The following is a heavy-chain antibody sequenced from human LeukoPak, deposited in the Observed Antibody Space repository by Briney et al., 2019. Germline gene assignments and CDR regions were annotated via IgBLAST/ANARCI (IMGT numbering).Heavy chain of an antibody. J-gene: IGHJ5*02. V-gene: IGHV4-34*01. CDR1: GGSSSGYY. Sequence: SETLSLTCAVYGGSSSGYYWSWIRQPPGKGLEWIGEINHSGSTNYNPSLKSRVTISVDTSKNQFSLKLSSVTAADTAVYYCASALGQYQLLYRWFDPWGQGTLVTVSS. D-gene: IGHD2-2*02. CDR2: INHSGST. CDR3: ASALGQYQLLYRWFDP.